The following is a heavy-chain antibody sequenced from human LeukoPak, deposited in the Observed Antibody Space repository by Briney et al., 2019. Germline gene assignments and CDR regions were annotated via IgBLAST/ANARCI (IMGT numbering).Heavy chain of an antibody. CDR1: GFTFISYW. V-gene: IGHV3-7*03. J-gene: IGHJ6*03. CDR2: IKQDGSEE. D-gene: IGHD3/OR15-3a*01. Sequence: GGSLRLSCAASGFTFISYWMTWVRQAPGKGLEWVAHIKQDGSEEYYVDSVKGRFTISRDNGKNSLYLQMNSLRAEDTAVYYCARDLRVGYRWTGYYYYMDVWGKGTTVTISS. CDR3: ARDLRVGYRWTGYYYYMDV.